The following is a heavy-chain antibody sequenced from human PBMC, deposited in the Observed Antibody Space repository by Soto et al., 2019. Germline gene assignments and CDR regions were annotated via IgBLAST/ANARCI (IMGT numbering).Heavy chain of an antibody. Sequence: EVQLVESGGGLIQHGGSLRLSCAASGFTFSSYWMHWVRQAPGKGLECVSRMNMAGNRISYVDSVKGRCTISRDNAKNTFYMEMNSARVEDTAVYYCVRGDGDRYDGHGYLGRHWGQGSLVTVSS. D-gene: IGHD2-21*01. CDR1: GFTFSSYW. J-gene: IGHJ4*02. V-gene: IGHV3-74*01. CDR2: MNMAGNRI. CDR3: VRGDGDRYDGHGYLGRH.